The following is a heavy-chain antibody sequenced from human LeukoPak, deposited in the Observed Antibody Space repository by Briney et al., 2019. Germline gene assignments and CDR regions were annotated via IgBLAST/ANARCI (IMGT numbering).Heavy chain of an antibody. Sequence: KSSETLSLTCAVYGGSFSGYYWSWIRQPPGKGLEWIGEINHSGSTNYNPSLKSRVTISVDTSKNQFSLKLSSVTAADTAVYYCARLTTVTDYGMDVWGQGTTVTVSS. V-gene: IGHV4-34*01. J-gene: IGHJ6*02. D-gene: IGHD4-11*01. CDR1: GGSFSGYY. CDR2: INHSGST. CDR3: ARLTTVTDYGMDV.